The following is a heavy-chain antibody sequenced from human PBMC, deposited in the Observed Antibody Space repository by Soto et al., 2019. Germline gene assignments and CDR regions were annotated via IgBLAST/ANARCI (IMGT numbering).Heavy chain of an antibody. CDR3: ARGAGGYYYMDV. V-gene: IGHV3-74*01. D-gene: IGHD3-10*01. Sequence: EVQLVESGGGLVQPGGSLRLSCAASGFTFSSYWMHWVRQAPGKGLVWVSRLYTDGTRTSYADSVKGRFTISRDNAKNTLYLQVNSLRAEDTAVYYCARGAGGYYYMDVWGKGTTVTVSS. J-gene: IGHJ6*03. CDR1: GFTFSSYW. CDR2: LYTDGTRT.